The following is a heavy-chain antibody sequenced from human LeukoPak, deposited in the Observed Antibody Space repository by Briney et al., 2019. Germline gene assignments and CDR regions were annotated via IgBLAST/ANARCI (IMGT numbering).Heavy chain of an antibody. CDR1: GFTFNNFG. J-gene: IGHJ4*02. Sequence: GGSLRLSCAASGFTFNNFGMHWVRQAPGKGLEWVSFIGYEGVHKYYADSVKGRFTISKDNSKATLYLQMNSLRPEDTAVYYCGKDLHGGYSSDYWGQGTLVTVFS. D-gene: IGHD4-23*01. V-gene: IGHV3-30*02. CDR3: GKDLHGGYSSDY. CDR2: IGYEGVHK.